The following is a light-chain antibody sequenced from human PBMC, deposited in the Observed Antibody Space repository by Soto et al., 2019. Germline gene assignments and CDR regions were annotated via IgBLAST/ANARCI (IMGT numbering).Light chain of an antibody. CDR2: GAS. CDR1: QSVSSSY. Sequence: EIALTQSPGTLSLSLGERATLSCRASQSVSSSYLAWYQQKPGQAPRLLIYGASSRATGIPDRFSGSGSGTDFTLTIRRLEPEDFAVYYCQQYGSSPEWTFGQGTKGDIK. J-gene: IGKJ1*01. V-gene: IGKV3-20*01. CDR3: QQYGSSPEWT.